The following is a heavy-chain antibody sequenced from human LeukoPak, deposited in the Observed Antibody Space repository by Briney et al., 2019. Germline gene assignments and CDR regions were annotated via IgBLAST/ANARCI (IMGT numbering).Heavy chain of an antibody. V-gene: IGHV4-34*01. D-gene: IGHD3-10*01. CDR2: INHSGST. CDR1: GGSFSGYY. Sequence: SETLSLTCAVYGGSFSGYYWSWICQPPGRGLEWIGEINHSGSTNYNPSLKSRVTISVDTSKNQFSLKLSSVTAADTAVYYCARGSGPMVRDWGQGTLVTVSS. J-gene: IGHJ4*02. CDR3: ARGSGPMVRD.